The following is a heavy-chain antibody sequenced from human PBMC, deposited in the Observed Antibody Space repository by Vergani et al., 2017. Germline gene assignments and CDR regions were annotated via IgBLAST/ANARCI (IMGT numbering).Heavy chain of an antibody. CDR1: GFTFSSYS. J-gene: IGHJ6*02. CDR2: ISSSSSYI. Sequence: EVQLVESGGGLVKPGGSLRLSCAASGFTFSSYSMNWVRQAPGKGLEWVSSISSSSSYIYYADSVKGRFTISRDNAKNSLYLQTNSLRAEDTAVYYCAIVIGYDLFGMDVWGQGSTVTVSS. V-gene: IGHV3-21*01. CDR3: AIVIGYDLFGMDV. D-gene: IGHD5-12*01.